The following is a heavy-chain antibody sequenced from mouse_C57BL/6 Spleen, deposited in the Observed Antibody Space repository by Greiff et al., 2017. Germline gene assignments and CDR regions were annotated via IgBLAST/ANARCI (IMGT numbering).Heavy chain of an antibody. CDR3: TREDYGNYPANWYFDV. CDR1: GYTFTDYE. CDR2: IDPETGGT. J-gene: IGHJ1*03. D-gene: IGHD2-1*01. V-gene: IGHV1-15*01. Sequence: VKLVESGAELVRPGASVTLSCKASGYTFTDYEMHWVKQTPVHGLEWIGAIDPETGGTAYNQKFKGKAILTADKSSSTAYMELRSLTSEDSAVYYCTREDYGNYPANWYFDVWGTGTTVTVSS.